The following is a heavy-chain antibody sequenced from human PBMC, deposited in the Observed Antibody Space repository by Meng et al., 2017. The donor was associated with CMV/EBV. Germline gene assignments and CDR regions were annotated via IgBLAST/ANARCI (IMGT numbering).Heavy chain of an antibody. V-gene: IGHV3-53*01. CDR3: ASYLYSSGWYHDY. CDR1: GFTVSSNY. CDR2: IYSGGST. J-gene: IGHJ4*02. Sequence: GGSLRLSCAASGFTVSSNYMSWVRQAPGKGLEWVSVIYSGGSTYYADSVKGRFTISRDNSKNTLYLQINSLRAEDTAVYYCASYLYSSGWYHDYWGQGTLVTVSS. D-gene: IGHD6-19*01.